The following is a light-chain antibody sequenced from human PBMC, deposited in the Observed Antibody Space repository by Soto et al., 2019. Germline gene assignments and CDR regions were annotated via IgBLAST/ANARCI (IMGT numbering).Light chain of an antibody. CDR3: QQSYTNTIT. J-gene: IGKJ5*01. V-gene: IGKV3-11*01. Sequence: EIFLTQSPATLSLSPGERATLSCRASQSVKTFLVWYQQRPGQAPRLLIYDASHRAAGIPARFSGSGSGTDFTLTISSLQPEDFATYFCQQSYTNTITFGQGTRLEIK. CDR1: QSVKTF. CDR2: DAS.